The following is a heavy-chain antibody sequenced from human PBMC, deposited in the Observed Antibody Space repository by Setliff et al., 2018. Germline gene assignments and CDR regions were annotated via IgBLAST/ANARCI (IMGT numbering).Heavy chain of an antibody. CDR2: IHFSGTT. D-gene: IGHD2-15*01. Sequence: PSETLSLTCTVSDGSSSSHYWSWIWQPPGKGLEWIGYIHFSGTTNYNPSLKSRVTLSLDTSKNQFSLELSSVTAADTAMYYCARENGYCSGGACYFMFDYWGQGTLVTVSS. CDR3: ARENGYCSGGACYFMFDY. CDR1: DGSSSSHY. V-gene: IGHV4-59*11. J-gene: IGHJ4*02.